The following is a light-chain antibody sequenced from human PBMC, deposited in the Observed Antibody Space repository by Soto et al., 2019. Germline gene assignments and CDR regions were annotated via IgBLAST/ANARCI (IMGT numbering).Light chain of an antibody. CDR2: DAS. CDR3: QHRASWPLT. J-gene: IGKJ4*01. Sequence: EIVLTQSPAILSLSPGERATLSCRASQSVTIKLAWYQQKPGQPPRLLIYDASIRATGTPARFSGSGSGTDFTLFISSLEPEDSAFYFCQHRASWPLTFGGGTKVEI. CDR1: QSVTIK. V-gene: IGKV3-11*01.